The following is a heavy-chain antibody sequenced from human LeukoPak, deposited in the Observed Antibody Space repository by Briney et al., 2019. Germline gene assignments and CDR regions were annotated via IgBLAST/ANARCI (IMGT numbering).Heavy chain of an antibody. CDR1: GYTFTSYD. CDR3: ARFSGSSTSPGGVGFDP. J-gene: IGHJ5*02. CDR2: MNPNSGNT. Sequence: GASVKVSCKASGYTFTSYDINWVRQATGQGLEWMGWMNPNSGNTGYAQKFQGRVTITRNTSISTAYMELSSLRSEDTAVYYCARFSGSSTSPGGVGFDPWGQGTLVTVSS. D-gene: IGHD2-2*01. V-gene: IGHV1-8*01.